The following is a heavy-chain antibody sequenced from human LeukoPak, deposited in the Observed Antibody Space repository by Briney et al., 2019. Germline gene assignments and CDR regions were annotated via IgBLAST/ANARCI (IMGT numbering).Heavy chain of an antibody. Sequence: KPGGSLRLSCAASGFTFSSYSMNWVRQAPGKGLEWVSSISSSSYIYYADSVKGRFTISRDNSKNTVYLQMNSLRAEDTAVYYCVRELFGSGSCPDYWGQGTLVTVSS. J-gene: IGHJ4*02. CDR3: VRELFGSGSCPDY. V-gene: IGHV3-21*01. CDR2: ISSSSYI. CDR1: GFTFSSYS. D-gene: IGHD3-10*01.